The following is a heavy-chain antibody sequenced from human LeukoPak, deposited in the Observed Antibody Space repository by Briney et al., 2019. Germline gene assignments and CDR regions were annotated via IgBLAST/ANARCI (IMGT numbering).Heavy chain of an antibody. CDR3: ARDRYCSGGSCYLGWFDP. D-gene: IGHD2-15*01. CDR2: INHSGST. J-gene: IGHJ5*02. V-gene: IGHV4-34*01. CDR1: GGSLSGYY. Sequence: SETLSLTCAVYGGSLSGYYWSWIRHPPGKGLEWIGEINHSGSTNYNPSLKSRVTISVDASKNLFALKLSSVTAADTAVYYCARDRYCSGGSCYLGWFDPWGQGTLVTVSS.